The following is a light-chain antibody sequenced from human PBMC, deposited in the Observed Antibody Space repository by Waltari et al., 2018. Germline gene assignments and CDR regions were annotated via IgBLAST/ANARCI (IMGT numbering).Light chain of an antibody. J-gene: IGKJ4*01. V-gene: IGKV3-11*01. CDR3: QPRSNWPLGIT. CDR2: DAA. Sequence: EIVLTQSPATLSLSPGERATLSCRASQSVSSYLAWYQQKPGQAPRLLIYDAANRATGTPARSSRSGYETDFTLTISSLEPEAFAVYYCQPRSNWPLGITFGGGTKVEI. CDR1: QSVSSY.